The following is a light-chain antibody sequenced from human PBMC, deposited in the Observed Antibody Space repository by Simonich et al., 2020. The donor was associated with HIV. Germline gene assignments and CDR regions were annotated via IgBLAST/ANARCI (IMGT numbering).Light chain of an antibody. CDR3: VLYMGSGNWV. CDR1: SGSVYTSYY. CDR2: NTN. J-gene: IGLJ3*02. V-gene: IGLV8-61*01. Sequence: TVVTQETSSSVSPGGTVTLTCALSSGSVYTSYYPSWYQQTPGRAQHTLISNTNNSSSGVPERFSGSILGNKAALTITGAQADDESDYYCVLYMGSGNWVFGGGTKLTVL.